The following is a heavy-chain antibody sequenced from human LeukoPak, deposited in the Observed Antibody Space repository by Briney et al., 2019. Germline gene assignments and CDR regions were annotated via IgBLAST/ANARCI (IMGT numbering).Heavy chain of an antibody. Sequence: SVKVPCXASGGTFSSYAISWVRQAPGQGLEWMAGIIPIFGTANYAQKFQGRVTITTDESTSTAYMELSSLRSEDTAVYYCATVATANYYDSSGYYLDYWGQGTLVTVSS. CDR1: GGTFSSYA. CDR3: ATVATANYYDSSGYYLDY. V-gene: IGHV1-69*05. D-gene: IGHD3-22*01. J-gene: IGHJ4*02. CDR2: IIPIFGTA.